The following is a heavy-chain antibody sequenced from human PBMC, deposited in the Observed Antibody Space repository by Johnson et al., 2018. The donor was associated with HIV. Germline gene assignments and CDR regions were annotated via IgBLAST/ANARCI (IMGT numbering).Heavy chain of an antibody. J-gene: IGHJ3*02. Sequence: VKLVESGGGLVQPGGSLRLSCAASGFTFSSYWMSWVRQAPGKGLEWVANIKQDGSEKYYVDSVKGRFTISRDNAKNSLYLQMNSLRAEDTAVYYCARRDTYYYDSTPGAFDIWGQGTMVTVSS. V-gene: IGHV3-7*05. CDR3: ARRDTYYYDSTPGAFDI. CDR2: IKQDGSEK. CDR1: GFTFSSYW. D-gene: IGHD3-22*01.